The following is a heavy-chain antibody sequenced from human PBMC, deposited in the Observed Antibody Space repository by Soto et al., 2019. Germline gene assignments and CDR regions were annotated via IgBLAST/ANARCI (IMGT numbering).Heavy chain of an antibody. D-gene: IGHD4-17*01. CDR2: ITNTGITT. CDR3: AKGFDYGDTKHIDH. V-gene: IGHV3-23*01. Sequence: PEGTLRLSCAASGFGFSIHALSWVRQAPGKGLEWLSSITNTGITTHYADSVKGRFTISREKSRNTLHLQMNNLRVDDTAVYYCAKGFDYGDTKHIDHWGQGTLVTVSS. J-gene: IGHJ4*02. CDR1: GFGFSIHA.